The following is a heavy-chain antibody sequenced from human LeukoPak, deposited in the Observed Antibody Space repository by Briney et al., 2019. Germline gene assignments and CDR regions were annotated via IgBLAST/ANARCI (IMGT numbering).Heavy chain of an antibody. V-gene: IGHV3-30*02. D-gene: IGHD5-24*01. CDR1: GFTFSSYG. Sequence: GGSLRLSCAASGFTFSSYGMHWVRQAPGKGLEWVAFIRYDGGNKYYADSVKGRFTISRDNSKNTLYLQMNSLRAEDTAVYYCAKDLQKRWLQFKSDGGFDYWGQGTLVTVSS. CDR2: IRYDGGNK. J-gene: IGHJ4*02. CDR3: AKDLQKRWLQFKSDGGFDY.